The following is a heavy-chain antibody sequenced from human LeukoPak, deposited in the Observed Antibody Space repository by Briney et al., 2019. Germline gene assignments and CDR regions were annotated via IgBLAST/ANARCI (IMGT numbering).Heavy chain of an antibody. CDR1: GYTFTSYG. CDR2: ISAYNGNT. D-gene: IGHD3-22*01. CDR3: ARDHLNYYDSSGYPGGY. Sequence: VASVKVSCKASGYTFTSYGISWVRQAPGQGLEWMGWISAYNGNTNYAQKLQGRVTMTTDTSTSTAYMELRSLRSDDTAVYYCARDHLNYYDSSGYPGGYWGQGTLVTVSS. J-gene: IGHJ4*02. V-gene: IGHV1-18*01.